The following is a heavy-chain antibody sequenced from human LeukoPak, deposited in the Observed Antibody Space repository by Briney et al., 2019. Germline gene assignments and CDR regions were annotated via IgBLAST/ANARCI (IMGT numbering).Heavy chain of an antibody. V-gene: IGHV3-7*03. D-gene: IGHD3-16*02. CDR3: ARGRPGGCDYVWGSYRFCYLDY. CDR1: GFTFSSYW. J-gene: IGHJ4*02. Sequence: PGGSLRLSCAASGFTFSSYWMSWVRQAPGTGLEWVANIKQDGSEKYYVDSVKGRFTISRDNSKNTLYLQMNSLRAEDTAVYYCARGRPGGCDYVWGSYRFCYLDYWGQGTLVTVSS. CDR2: IKQDGSEK.